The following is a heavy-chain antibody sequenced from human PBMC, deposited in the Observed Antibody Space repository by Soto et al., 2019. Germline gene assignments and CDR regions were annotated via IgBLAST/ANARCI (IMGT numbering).Heavy chain of an antibody. V-gene: IGHV6-1*01. J-gene: IGHJ5*02. CDR1: GDSVSSNSAA. CDR3: ARGRHSTASATVSTAPSCT. D-gene: IGHD4-4*01. Sequence: PSQTLSLTCALSGDSVSSNSAAWNWIRQPPLRGLEWLGRTYYRSKWSSDYAVSVKSRISINPDISKNQFSLQLTSVSPEDTAVYYCARGRHSTASATVSTAPSCTWGQGIPGTASS. CDR2: TYYRSKWSS.